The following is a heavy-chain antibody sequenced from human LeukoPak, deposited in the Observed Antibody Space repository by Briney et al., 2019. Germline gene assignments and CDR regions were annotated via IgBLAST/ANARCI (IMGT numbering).Heavy chain of an antibody. D-gene: IGHD3-10*01. Sequence: GRSLRLSCAASGFTFDDYAMHWVRQAPGKGLEWVSGIRWNSGSIGYADSVKGRFTISRDNAKNSLYLQMNSLRAEDTALYYCAKDMAYYGSGSHFDYWGQGTLVTVSS. CDR3: AKDMAYYGSGSHFDY. CDR1: GFTFDDYA. V-gene: IGHV3-9*01. J-gene: IGHJ4*02. CDR2: IRWNSGSI.